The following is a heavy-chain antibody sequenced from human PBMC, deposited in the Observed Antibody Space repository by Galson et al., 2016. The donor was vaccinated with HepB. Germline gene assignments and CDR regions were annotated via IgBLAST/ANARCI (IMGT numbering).Heavy chain of an antibody. V-gene: IGHV5-51*01. Sequence: QSGAEVKKPGESLKISCKASGYSFNTYWIGWVRQMPGKGLEWKGVIYPGDSDTRYSPSFQGQVTISCDKSINTAFLQWNSLKASDSAMYYCVRGALRFFDSCDSWGQGTLVTVSS. CDR2: IYPGDSDT. D-gene: IGHD3-3*01. J-gene: IGHJ4*02. CDR1: GYSFNTYW. CDR3: VRGALRFFDSCDS.